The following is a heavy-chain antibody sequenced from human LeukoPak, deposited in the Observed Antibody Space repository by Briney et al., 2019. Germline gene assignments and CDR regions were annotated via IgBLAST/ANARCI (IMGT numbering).Heavy chain of an antibody. CDR1: GFSFSKYG. J-gene: IGHJ4*02. V-gene: IGHV3-33*06. CDR2: IWYDGHNR. Sequence: GGSLRLSCVASGFSFSKYGMHWVRQAPGKGLQWLAIIWYDGHNRYYADSVKGRFTISRDNSKNTLYLQMNSLRPDDTAVYYCAKIAASDPIDFWGQGTLVTVSS. CDR3: AKIAASDPIDF. D-gene: IGHD6-13*01.